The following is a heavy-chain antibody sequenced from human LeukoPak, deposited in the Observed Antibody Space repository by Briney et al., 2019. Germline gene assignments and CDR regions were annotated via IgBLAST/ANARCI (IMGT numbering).Heavy chain of an antibody. V-gene: IGHV3-21*01. J-gene: IGHJ4*02. CDR2: ISSSSNI. CDR1: GFTFSSYS. CDR3: ARCTTGRTFGSLREIKRSREIDY. D-gene: IGHD1-1*01. Sequence: GGSLRLSCAASGFTFSSYSMNWVRQAPGKGLEWVSSISSSSNIYYADSVKGRFTISGDNAKNSLYLQMNSLRVEDTAVYYCARCTTGRTFGSLREIKRSREIDYWGQGTLVTVSS.